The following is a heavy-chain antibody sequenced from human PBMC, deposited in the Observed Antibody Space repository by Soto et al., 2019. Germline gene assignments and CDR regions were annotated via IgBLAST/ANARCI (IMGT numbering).Heavy chain of an antibody. CDR2: ISYDGSNK. CDR1: GFSFSIYG. V-gene: IGHV3-30*18. J-gene: IGHJ4*01. CDR3: AKPYSGSPPKSFDY. D-gene: IGHD1-26*01. Sequence: PGGSLRLSCVASGFSFSIYGMYWVRQAPGKGLEWVAAISYDGSNKYYVDSVRGRFTISRDNSKNTVYLQMNSLRAEDTAVYYCAKPYSGSPPKSFDYWGQGTLVTVSS.